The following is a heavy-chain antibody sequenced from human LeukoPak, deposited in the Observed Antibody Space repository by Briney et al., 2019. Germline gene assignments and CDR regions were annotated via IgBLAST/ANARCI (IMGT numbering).Heavy chain of an antibody. Sequence: GGSLKISCKGSGYSFTSYWITWVRQMPGKGLEWMGRIDPSDSYTNYRPSFQGHVTISADKSISTAYLQWSSLKAADTAMYYCARLGDGYNYYWGQGTLVTVSS. D-gene: IGHD5-24*01. CDR2: IDPSDSYT. J-gene: IGHJ4*02. CDR1: GYSFTSYW. CDR3: ARLGDGYNYY. V-gene: IGHV5-10-1*01.